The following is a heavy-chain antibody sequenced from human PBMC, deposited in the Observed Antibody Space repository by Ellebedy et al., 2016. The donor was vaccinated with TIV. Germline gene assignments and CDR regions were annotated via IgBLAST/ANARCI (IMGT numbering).Heavy chain of an antibody. CDR2: INQDGSEK. CDR1: GFTFSSYT. V-gene: IGHV3-7*03. CDR3: ARGWGETHGDV. Sequence: PGGSLRLSCAASGFTFSSYTTMSWVRQVPGKGLEWVANINQDGSEKNYVDSVKGRFTISRDNAKTSLYLQMNSLRAEDTAIYYCARGWGETHGDVWGRGTTVTVSS. D-gene: IGHD3-16*01. J-gene: IGHJ6*02.